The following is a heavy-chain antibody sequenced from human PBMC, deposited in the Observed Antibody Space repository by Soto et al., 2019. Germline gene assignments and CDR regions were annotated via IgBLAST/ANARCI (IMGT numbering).Heavy chain of an antibody. D-gene: IGHD6-25*01. CDR1: GCNCSSYS. V-gene: IGHV3-48*01. CDR3: ARDEVRPKSAFDL. J-gene: IGHJ3*01. Sequence: GRSQRLPYAAAGCNCSSYSRSWVRQAPGKGLQWISYISSSSNTIYYADSVKGRFTISRDNFKNTLYLQMNSLRVEDTAVYYCARDEVRPKSAFDLWGQGTMVTVSS. CDR2: ISSSSNTI.